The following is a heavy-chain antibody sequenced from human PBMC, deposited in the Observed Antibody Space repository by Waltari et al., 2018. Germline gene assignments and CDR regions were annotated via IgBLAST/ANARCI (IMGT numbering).Heavy chain of an antibody. V-gene: IGHV3-30*02. CDR2: ISLDGKKM. CDR1: GVIFSSHG. D-gene: IGHD4-17*01. CDR3: AKDGDYSLTEYDAFDV. J-gene: IGHJ3*01. Sequence: VQLLESGGGVVQPGGSLRLSCAASGVIFSSHGMPWVRQIPGKGVGGVAFISLDGKKMFAADSVRGRFTISRDNSNNIVFLQMNSLRPEDSGVYYCAKDGDYSLTEYDAFDVWGQGTVVTVSP.